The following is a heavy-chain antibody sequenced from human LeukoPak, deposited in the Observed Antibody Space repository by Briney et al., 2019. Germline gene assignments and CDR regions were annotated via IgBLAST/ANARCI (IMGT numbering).Heavy chain of an antibody. CDR2: IRYDGSNK. V-gene: IGHV3-30*02. CDR3: AKDIAAAGSGFDY. CDR1: GFTFSSYG. J-gene: IGHJ4*02. Sequence: GGSLRLSCAASGFTFSSYGMHWVRQAPGKGLEWVAFIRYDGSNKYYADSVKGRFTISRDNSKNTLYLQMNSLRAEDTAVYYCAKDIAAAGSGFDYWGQGTLVTVSS. D-gene: IGHD6-13*01.